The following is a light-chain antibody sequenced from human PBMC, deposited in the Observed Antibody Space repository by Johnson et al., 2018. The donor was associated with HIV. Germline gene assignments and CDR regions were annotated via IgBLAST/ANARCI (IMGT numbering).Light chain of an antibody. CDR3: GTWDSSLSAYV. V-gene: IGLV1-51*02. J-gene: IGLJ1*01. Sequence: QSVLTQPPSVSAAPGQKVTISCSGSNSNVGNNYVSWYQHFPGRAPKLLIYENNKRPSGIPDRFSGSKSGTSAILGITGLQTGDEADYYCGTWDSSLSAYVFGTGTKVTGL. CDR1: NSNVGNNY. CDR2: ENN.